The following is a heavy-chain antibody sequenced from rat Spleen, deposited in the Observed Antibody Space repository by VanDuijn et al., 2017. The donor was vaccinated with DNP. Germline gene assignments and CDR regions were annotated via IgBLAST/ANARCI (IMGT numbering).Heavy chain of an antibody. CDR3: VRHKNYGWFPY. J-gene: IGHJ3*01. CDR1: GFTFSDYN. Sequence: EVQLVESGGGLVQPGGSLKLSCAASGFTFSDYNMAWVRQTPKKGLEWVAYISYDGGITNYGDSVKGRFTISRDNAKSTLYLQMYSLRSEDMATYYCVRHKNYGWFPYWGQGTLVTVSS. D-gene: IGHD1-11*01. V-gene: IGHV5-22*01. CDR2: ISYDGGIT.